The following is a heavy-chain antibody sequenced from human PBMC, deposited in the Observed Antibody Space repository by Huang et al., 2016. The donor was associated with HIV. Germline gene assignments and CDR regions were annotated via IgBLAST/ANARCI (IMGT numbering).Heavy chain of an antibody. V-gene: IGHV4-34*01. CDR3: ARDGPERSSGNYGASDY. CDR1: GVSFSGYY. J-gene: IGHJ4*02. CDR2: INESGST. Sequence: QVQLQQWGAGLLKPSETLSLTCAVYGVSFSGYYWSWIHQPPGTGLEWIGEINESGSTNYNQSLKSRVTVAVDTSKNQFSLRLSSVTAADTAVDYCARDGPERSSGNYGASDYWGQGTLVTVSS. D-gene: IGHD1-26*01.